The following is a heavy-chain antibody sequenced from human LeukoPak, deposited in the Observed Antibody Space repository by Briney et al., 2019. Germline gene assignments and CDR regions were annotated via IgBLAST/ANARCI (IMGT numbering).Heavy chain of an antibody. Sequence: SETLSLTRAVYRGSFSGYYWSWIRQPPGKGLEWVGEIHQTGSPNYNPSLQSRVTISVDTSKNQFSLRLNSVTAADTAVYYCARVRGGNRRGWFDPWGQGTLVIVSS. D-gene: IGHD4-23*01. J-gene: IGHJ5*02. CDR3: ARVRGGNRRGWFDP. V-gene: IGHV4-34*01. CDR1: RGSFSGYY. CDR2: IHQTGSP.